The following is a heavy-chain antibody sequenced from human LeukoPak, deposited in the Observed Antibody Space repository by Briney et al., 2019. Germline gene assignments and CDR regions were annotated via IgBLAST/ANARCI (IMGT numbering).Heavy chain of an antibody. CDR2: INPSGGST. D-gene: IGHD1-26*01. CDR3: ARPRIVGANYFDY. CDR1: GYTLTSYY. Sequence: ASVTVSFKASGYTLTSYYMHWVRQAPGQGLEWMGIINPSGGSTSYAQKFQGRVTMTRDTSTSTVYMELSSLRSEDTAVYYCARPRIVGANYFDYWDQGTLVTVSS. V-gene: IGHV1-46*01. J-gene: IGHJ4*02.